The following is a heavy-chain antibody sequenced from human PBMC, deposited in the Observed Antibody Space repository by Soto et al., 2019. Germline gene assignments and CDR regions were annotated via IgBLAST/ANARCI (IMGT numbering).Heavy chain of an antibody. J-gene: IGHJ4*02. CDR1: GDSVSSNSAA. Sequence: QVQLQQSGPGLVKPSQTLSLTCAISGDSVSSNSAAWNWIRQSPSRGLEWLGRTYYRSKWYNDYAVSVKSRITINPDTSKNQFSLQLNSVTPEDTAVYYYARATRISHIPIKYYFDYWGQGTLVTVSS. D-gene: IGHD2-21*01. CDR2: TYYRSKWYN. V-gene: IGHV6-1*01. CDR3: ARATRISHIPIKYYFDY.